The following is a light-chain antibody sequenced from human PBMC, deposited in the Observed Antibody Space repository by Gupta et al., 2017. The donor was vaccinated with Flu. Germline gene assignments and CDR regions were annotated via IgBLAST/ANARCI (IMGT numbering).Light chain of an antibody. CDR3: QQRSSRPLRT. Sequence: EIVLTQSLATLSLSPGERATLSCRASQSVSSYLAGYQQQPGQAPRLLIYYASTRATGIPARCFGGSAGADFTLTIISREPEDVSVFYCQQRSSRPLRTFGQGTQVEIK. CDR1: QSVSSY. V-gene: IGKV3-11*01. CDR2: YAS. J-gene: IGKJ1*01.